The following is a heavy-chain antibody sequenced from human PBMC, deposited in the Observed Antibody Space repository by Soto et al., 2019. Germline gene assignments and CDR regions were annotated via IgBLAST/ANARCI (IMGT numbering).Heavy chain of an antibody. CDR3: ARDLSPYYDILTVYYAGGWFDP. V-gene: IGHV4-31*03. J-gene: IGHJ5*02. D-gene: IGHD3-9*01. Sequence: SDTLSLTCTVSGGSISIGGYYWSWILHHPGKGLEWIGYIYYSGSTYYNPSLKSRVTISVDTSKNQFSLKLSSVTAADTAVYYCARDLSPYYDILTVYYAGGWFDPWGQGTLVTVSS. CDR1: GGSISIGGYY. CDR2: IYYSGST.